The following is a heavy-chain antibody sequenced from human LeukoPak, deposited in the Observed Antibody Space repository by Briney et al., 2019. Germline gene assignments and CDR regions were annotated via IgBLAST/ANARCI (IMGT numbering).Heavy chain of an antibody. CDR3: AKDITIFGVVPCFDY. CDR1: GFTFDDYA. D-gene: IGHD3-3*01. CDR2: ISWDGGST. J-gene: IGHJ4*02. Sequence: AGGSLRLSCAASGFTFDDYAMHWVRQAPGKGLEWVSLISWDGGSTYYADSVKGRFTISRDNNKNSLYLQMNSLRAEDTALYYCAKDITIFGVVPCFDYWGQGTLVTVSS. V-gene: IGHV3-43D*04.